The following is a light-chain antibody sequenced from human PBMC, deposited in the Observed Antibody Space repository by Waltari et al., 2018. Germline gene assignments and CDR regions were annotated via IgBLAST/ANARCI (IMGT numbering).Light chain of an antibody. Sequence: DIQMTQSPSSLSASVGDRVTITCRASQSISSYLNWYQQKPGKAPKLLIYAASSLQSGVPSRFSGRGSGTDFTLTISSLQPEDCATYYCQQRYSTPRTFGRGTKVESK. CDR2: AAS. V-gene: IGKV1-39*01. CDR1: QSISSY. J-gene: IGKJ1*01. CDR3: QQRYSTPRT.